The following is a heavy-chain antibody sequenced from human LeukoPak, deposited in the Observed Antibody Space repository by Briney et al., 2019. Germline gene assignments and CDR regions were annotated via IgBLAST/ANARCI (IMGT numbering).Heavy chain of an antibody. Sequence: GGSLRLSCAASGFTFSSYGMSWVRQAPGKGLEWVSAISGSGGSTYYADSVKGRFTISRDNSKNTLYLQMNSLRAEDTAVYYCAKDGNWARFEDWGQGTLVTVSS. J-gene: IGHJ4*02. CDR3: AKDGNWARFED. CDR1: GFTFSSYG. D-gene: IGHD7-27*01. V-gene: IGHV3-23*01. CDR2: ISGSGGST.